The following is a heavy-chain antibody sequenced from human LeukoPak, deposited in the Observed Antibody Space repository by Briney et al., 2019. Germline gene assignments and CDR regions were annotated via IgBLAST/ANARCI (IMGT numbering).Heavy chain of an antibody. J-gene: IGHJ4*02. Sequence: SETLSLTRTVSGGSISSYYWSWIRQPPGKGLEWIGYISHSGSVNYNPSLKSRVTMSVDTSKNQFSLKLSSVTAADTAVYYCARVKGREGSTVIIDYWGQGTLVTVSS. CDR1: GGSISSYY. CDR3: ARVKGREGSTVIIDY. D-gene: IGHD3-10*01. CDR2: ISHSGSV. V-gene: IGHV4-59*01.